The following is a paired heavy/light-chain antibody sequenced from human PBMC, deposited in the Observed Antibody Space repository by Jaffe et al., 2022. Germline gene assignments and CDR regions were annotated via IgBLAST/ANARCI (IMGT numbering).Heavy chain of an antibody. V-gene: IGHV4-61*02. Sequence: QVQLQESGPGLVKPSQTLSLTCTVSGGSISSGSYYWSWIRQPAGKGLEWIGRIYTSGSTNYNPSLKSRVTISVDTSKNQFSLKLSSVTAADTAVYYCARERMITFGGVTTYYYYYMDVWGKGTTVTVSS. CDR1: GGSISSGSYY. D-gene: IGHD3-16*01. CDR2: IYTSGST. CDR3: ARERMITFGGVTTYYYYYMDV. J-gene: IGHJ6*03.
Light chain of an antibody. Sequence: EIVMTQSPATLSVSPGERATLSCRASQSVSSNLAWYQQKPGQAPRLLIYGASTRATGIPARFSGSGSGTEFTLTISSLQSEDFAVYYCQQYNNWLRITFGQGTRLEIK. CDR3: QQYNNWLRIT. V-gene: IGKV3-15*01. CDR2: GAS. CDR1: QSVSSN. J-gene: IGKJ5*01.